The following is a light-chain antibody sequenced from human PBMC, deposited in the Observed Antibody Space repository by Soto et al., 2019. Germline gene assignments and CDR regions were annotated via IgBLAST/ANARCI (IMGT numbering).Light chain of an antibody. Sequence: EIVLTQSPGTLSLSPGERATLSCRASQSVSSSYLAWYQQKPGQAPRLLIYGASSRATGIPDRFSGSGSGTDFTLTISRLEAEGFAGYYCHQDDSSPLTFGGGTKVEIK. CDR2: GAS. CDR3: HQDDSSPLT. CDR1: QSVSSSY. V-gene: IGKV3-20*01. J-gene: IGKJ4*01.